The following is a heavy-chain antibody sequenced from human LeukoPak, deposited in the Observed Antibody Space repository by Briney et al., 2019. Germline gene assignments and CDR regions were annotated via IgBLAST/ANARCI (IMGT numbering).Heavy chain of an antibody. J-gene: IGHJ4*02. V-gene: IGHV3-23*01. Sequence: GGALRLSCAASGFTFSSYAMSWVRQAPGKGLEWVSAISGSGGSTYYADSVKGRFTISRDNSKNTLYLQMNSLRAEDTAVYYCAKFLPTHIVVANYYFDYWGQGTLVTVSS. CDR3: AKFLPTHIVVANYYFDY. CDR1: GFTFSSYA. D-gene: IGHD2-21*01. CDR2: ISGSGGST.